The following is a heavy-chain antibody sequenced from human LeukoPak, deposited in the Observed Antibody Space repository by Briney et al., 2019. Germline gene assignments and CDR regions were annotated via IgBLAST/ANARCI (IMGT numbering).Heavy chain of an antibody. D-gene: IGHD6-13*01. CDR1: GFPFSTYE. CDR3: ARDLRDARIAAAGTYYYYYGMDV. V-gene: IGHV3-48*03. CDR2: ISSSGNTI. J-gene: IGHJ6*02. Sequence: GGSLRLSCAASGFPFSTYEMNWVRQAPGKGLEWVSYISSSGNTIYYADSVKGRFTISRDNAKNSLYLQMNSLRADDTAVYYCARDLRDARIAAAGTYYYYYGMDVWGQGTTVTVSS.